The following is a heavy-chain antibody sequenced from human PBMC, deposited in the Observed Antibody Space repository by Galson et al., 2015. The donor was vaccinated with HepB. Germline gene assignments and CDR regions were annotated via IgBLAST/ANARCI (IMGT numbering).Heavy chain of an antibody. CDR1: GFTVSSNY. Sequence: SLRLSCAASGFTVSSNYMSWVRQAPGKGLEWVSVIYGGGSTYYTDSVKGRFIISRDHSKNTLYLQMISLTADDTAVSYCARASVGSGLDYSSQASLVTVSS. J-gene: IGHJ4*02. CDR2: IYGGGST. D-gene: IGHD3-22*01. CDR3: ARASVGSGLDY. V-gene: IGHV3-53*01.